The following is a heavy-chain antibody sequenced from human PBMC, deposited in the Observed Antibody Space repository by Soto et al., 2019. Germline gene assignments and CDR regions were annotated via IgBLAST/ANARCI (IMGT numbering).Heavy chain of an antibody. V-gene: IGHV2-5*02. D-gene: IGHD6-19*01. Sequence: QITLKESGPTLEKPTQTLTLTCTFSGFSLNTNAVGVAWIRQPPGKALEWLALLYWDDDKRYSPSLKSRLTITTDTSKNQVVLTMTNIDPEDTATYYCAHRRVRDSSGENFDSWGQGTLVTVSS. J-gene: IGHJ4*02. CDR1: GFSLNTNAVG. CDR2: LYWDDDK. CDR3: AHRRVRDSSGENFDS.